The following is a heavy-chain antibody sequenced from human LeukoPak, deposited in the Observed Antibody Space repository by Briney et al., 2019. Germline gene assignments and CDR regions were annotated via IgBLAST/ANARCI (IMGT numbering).Heavy chain of an antibody. D-gene: IGHD6-25*01. CDR2: IFTTGNT. CDR1: GGSISSYY. CDR3: GFSEGDY. V-gene: IGHV4-4*07. J-gene: IGHJ4*02. Sequence: SETLSLTCTVSGGSISSYYWSWIRQPAGKGLEWIGRIFTTGNTDYNPSLKSRVTMSIDRSKNQSSLKLSAVTAADTAVYFCGFSEGDYWGQGALVTVSS.